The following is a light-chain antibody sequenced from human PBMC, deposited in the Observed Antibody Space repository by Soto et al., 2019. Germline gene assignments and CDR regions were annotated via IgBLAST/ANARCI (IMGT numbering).Light chain of an antibody. CDR2: LGS. Sequence: DIVMTQSPLSLPVTPGEPASISCRSSQSLLHSNGYTYLDWYLQKPGQSPQLLIYLGSNRASGVPDRFSGSGSGTDFTLKISRVEAEDVGVDYCMQALQTPRTFGQGTKVEIK. J-gene: IGKJ1*01. CDR3: MQALQTPRT. CDR1: QSLLHSNGYTY. V-gene: IGKV2-28*01.